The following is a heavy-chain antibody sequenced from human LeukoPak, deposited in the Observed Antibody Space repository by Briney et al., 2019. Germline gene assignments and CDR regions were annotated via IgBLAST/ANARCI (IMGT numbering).Heavy chain of an antibody. D-gene: IGHD3-22*01. CDR1: GFTFSVAA. CDR2: IGASGEST. J-gene: IGHJ4*02. CDR3: TRGQSSGYSSGDY. V-gene: IGHV3-23*01. Sequence: GGSLRLSCAASGFTFSVAAMTWVRQAPGKGLEWVSLIGASGESTYYADSVKGRFTISRDNAKNTLYLQMNSLRAEDTAVYYCTRGQSSGYSSGDYWGQGTLVTVSS.